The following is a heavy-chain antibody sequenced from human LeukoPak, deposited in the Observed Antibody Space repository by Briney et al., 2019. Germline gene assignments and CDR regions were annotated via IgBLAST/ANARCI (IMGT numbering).Heavy chain of an antibody. CDR3: AKAGPDRIDY. Sequence: GGSLRLSCAASGFTFSSYGMHWVRQAPGKGLEWVAVISYDGSNKYYADSVKGRFTISRDNSKNTLYLQMNSLRAEDTAVYYCAKAGPDRIDYWGQGTLVTVSS. CDR1: GFTFSSYG. CDR2: ISYDGSNK. J-gene: IGHJ4*02. V-gene: IGHV3-30*18.